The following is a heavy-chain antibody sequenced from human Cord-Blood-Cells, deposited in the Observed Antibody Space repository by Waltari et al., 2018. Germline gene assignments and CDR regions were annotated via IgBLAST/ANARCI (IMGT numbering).Heavy chain of an antibody. CDR3: ATSSVGVATMWGYFDY. CDR1: GYSFTSYW. Sequence: EVQLVQSGAEVKKPGESLKISCKGSGYSFTSYWIGWVRQMPGKGLEWMGIIYPGDSDTRYSPYFQGQDTISADKSISTAYRQWSSLNAADNARYYCATSSVGVATMWGYFDYWGQGTLVTVSS. D-gene: IGHD5-12*01. J-gene: IGHJ4*02. V-gene: IGHV5-51*01. CDR2: IYPGDSDT.